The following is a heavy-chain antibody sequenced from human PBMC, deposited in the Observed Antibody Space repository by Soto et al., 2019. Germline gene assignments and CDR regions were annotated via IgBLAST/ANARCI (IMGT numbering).Heavy chain of an antibody. CDR2: IYYSGTT. CDR1: GGSISSSSYY. V-gene: IGHV4-39*01. D-gene: IGHD6-19*01. CDR3: ARHAVNSSCFTDY. Sequence: QLQLQESGPGLEKPSETLSLTCTVSGGSISSSSYYWGWIRRPPGQGLEWIGSIYYSGTTYYNPTLASRVPISVDTSTNQFSLTLNSVTATDTAEDSCARHAVNSSCFTDYWGQGTLVTVSS. J-gene: IGHJ4*02.